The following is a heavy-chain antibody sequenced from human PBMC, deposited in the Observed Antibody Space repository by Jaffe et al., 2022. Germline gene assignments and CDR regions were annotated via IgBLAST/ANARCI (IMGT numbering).Heavy chain of an antibody. V-gene: IGHV3-23*04. J-gene: IGHJ4*02. CDR2: INTGSTYT. D-gene: IGHD6-19*01. Sequence: EVQLVESGGGLVQPGGSLSLSCSASGFTFRIYDMGWVRQAPGRGLEWVSAINTGSTYTRNEDYVKGRFTLSRDNSKNTLFLQMNSLRPEDTAVYYCAKCPSSGCHYVDYWGQGTLVSVSS. CDR1: GFTFRIYD. CDR3: AKCPSSGCHYVDY.